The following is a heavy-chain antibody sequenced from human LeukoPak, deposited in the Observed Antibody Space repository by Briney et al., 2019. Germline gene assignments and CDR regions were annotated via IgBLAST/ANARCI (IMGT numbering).Heavy chain of an antibody. Sequence: GGSLRLSCAASGLTVSTNHMSWVRQAPGKGLECVSVIYSGGGIYYADSVKGRFTISRDNSKNTLDLQMNSLRAEDTAVYYCARVVRKYRGDYYYYMDVWGEGTTVTVSS. CDR1: GLTVSTNH. V-gene: IGHV3-53*01. CDR2: IYSGGGI. J-gene: IGHJ6*03. CDR3: ARVVRKYRGDYYYYMDV. D-gene: IGHD2-2*01.